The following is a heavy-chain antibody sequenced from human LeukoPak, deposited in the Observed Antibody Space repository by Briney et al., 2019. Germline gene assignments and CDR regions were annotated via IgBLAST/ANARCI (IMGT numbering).Heavy chain of an antibody. CDR1: GGTFSSYA. CDR3: AREGNNHYYHSNPFDY. V-gene: IGHV1-69*13. CDR2: IIPIFGTA. J-gene: IGHJ4*02. Sequence: SVKVSCKASGGTFSSYAISWVRQAPGQGLEWMGGIIPIFGTANYAQKFQGRVTITADESTSTAYMELSSLRSEDTAVYYCAREGNNHYYHSNPFDYWGQGTLVTVSS. D-gene: IGHD3-22*01.